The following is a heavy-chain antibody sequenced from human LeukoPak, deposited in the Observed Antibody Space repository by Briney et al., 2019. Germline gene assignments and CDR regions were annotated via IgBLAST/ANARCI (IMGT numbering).Heavy chain of an antibody. CDR1: GFTFSSYA. V-gene: IGHV3-23*01. Sequence: GGSLRLSCAASGFTFSSYAMSWVRQAPGRGLEWASAISGSGGSTYYADSVKGRFTISRDNSKNTLYLQMNSLRAEDTAVYYCAKLRGYQHACHYWGQGTLVTVSS. CDR2: ISGSGGST. CDR3: AKLRGYQHACHY. J-gene: IGHJ4*02. D-gene: IGHD6-13*01.